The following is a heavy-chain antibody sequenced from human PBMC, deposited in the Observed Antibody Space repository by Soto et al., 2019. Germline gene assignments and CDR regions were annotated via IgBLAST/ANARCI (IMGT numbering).Heavy chain of an antibody. J-gene: IGHJ4*02. V-gene: IGHV4-34*01. CDR3: ARRYNWNYVIDY. Sequence: SETLSLTCAVYGGSFSGYYWSWILQPPGKGLEWIGEINHSGSNNYNPSLKSRVTISVDTSKNQFSLKLSYVTAADTAVYYCARRYNWNYVIDYWGQGTLVTSPQ. D-gene: IGHD1-7*01. CDR2: INHSGSN. CDR1: GGSFSGYY.